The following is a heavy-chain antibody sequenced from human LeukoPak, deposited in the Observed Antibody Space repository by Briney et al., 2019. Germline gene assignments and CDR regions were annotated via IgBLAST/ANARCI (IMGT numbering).Heavy chain of an antibody. D-gene: IGHD1-20*01. J-gene: IGHJ5*02. CDR2: IYTSGST. V-gene: IGHV4-4*07. CDR1: GGSISSYY. CDR3: ARVPDNWNDEEWFDP. Sequence: SETLFLTCTVSGGSISSYYWSWIRQPAGKGLEWIGRIYTSGSTNYNPSLKSRVTKSVDTSKNQFSLKLSSVTAADTAVYYCARVPDNWNDEEWFDPWGQGTLVTVSS.